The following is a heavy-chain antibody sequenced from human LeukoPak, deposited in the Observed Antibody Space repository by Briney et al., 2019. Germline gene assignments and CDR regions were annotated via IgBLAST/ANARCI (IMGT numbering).Heavy chain of an antibody. Sequence: SETPSLTCTVSGASITSSSYCWGWIRQPPGKGLEWIGSICYSGSTYYNASLKSRVTISVDTSRTHFSLKLSSVTAADTAVYYCAREIQPWGQGTLVTVSS. CDR1: GASITSSSYC. CDR3: AREIQP. J-gene: IGHJ5*02. D-gene: IGHD1-1*01. V-gene: IGHV4-39*02. CDR2: ICYSGST.